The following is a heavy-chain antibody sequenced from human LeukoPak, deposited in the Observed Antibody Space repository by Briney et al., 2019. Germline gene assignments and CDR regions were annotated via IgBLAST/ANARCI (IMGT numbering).Heavy chain of an antibody. CDR2: INPNSGGT. V-gene: IGHV1-2*04. J-gene: IGHJ6*03. CDR3: ARVIEWFGDFDYYYYMDV. Sequence: ASVKVSCKASGYTFTDYYMHWVRQAPGQGLEWMGWINPNSGGTNYAQKFQGWVTMTRDTSISTAYMELSRLRSDDTAVYYCARVIEWFGDFDYYYYMDVWGKGTTVTVSS. D-gene: IGHD3-10*01. CDR1: GYTFTDYY.